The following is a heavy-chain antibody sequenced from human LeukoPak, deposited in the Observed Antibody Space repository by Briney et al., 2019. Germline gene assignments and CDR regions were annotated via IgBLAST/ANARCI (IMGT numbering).Heavy chain of an antibody. CDR3: ARGGTISTGYASSWYDS. CDR2: INPNSGGT. CDR1: GYTFTGYY. V-gene: IGHV1-2*02. D-gene: IGHD6-13*01. Sequence: ASVQVSCKASGYTFTGYYMHWVRQAPGQGLEWMGWINPNSGGTNSAQKFQGRVTMTRDTSISTAYMELSRLRSDDTAVYYCARGGTISTGYASSWYDSWGQGTLVTVSS. J-gene: IGHJ5*01.